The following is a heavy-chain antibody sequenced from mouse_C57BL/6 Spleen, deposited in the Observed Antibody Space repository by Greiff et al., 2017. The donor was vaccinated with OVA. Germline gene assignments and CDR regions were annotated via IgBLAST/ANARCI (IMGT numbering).Heavy chain of an antibody. V-gene: IGHV1-64*01. CDR1: GYTFTSYW. J-gene: IGHJ1*03. CDR3: ARNSLYYGSSGWYFDV. CDR2: IHPNSGST. D-gene: IGHD1-1*01. Sequence: VQLQQPGAELVKPGASVKLSCKASGYTFTSYWMHWVKQRPGQGLEWIGMIHPNSGSTNYNEKFKSKATLTVDKSSSTAYMQLSSLTSEDSAVYYWARNSLYYGSSGWYFDVWGTGTTVTVSS.